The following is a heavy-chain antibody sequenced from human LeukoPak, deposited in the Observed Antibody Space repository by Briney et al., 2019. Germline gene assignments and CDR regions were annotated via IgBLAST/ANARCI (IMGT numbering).Heavy chain of an antibody. J-gene: IGHJ3*02. CDR2: IYYSGST. Sequence: PSETLSLTCTVSGGSISSYYWSWIRQPPGKGLEWIGYIYYSGSTNYNPSLKSRVTISVDTSKNQFSLKLSSVTAADTAVYYCARAPSSGSYPEGAFDIWGQGTMVTVSS. CDR3: ARAPSSGSYPEGAFDI. CDR1: GGSISSYY. V-gene: IGHV4-59*01. D-gene: IGHD1-26*01.